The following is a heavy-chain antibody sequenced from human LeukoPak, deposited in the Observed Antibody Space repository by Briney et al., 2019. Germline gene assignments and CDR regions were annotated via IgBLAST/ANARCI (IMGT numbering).Heavy chain of an antibody. V-gene: IGHV3-23*01. CDR3: AKDSGHCGGDCYTDY. D-gene: IGHD2-21*02. CDR2: ISGSGGST. J-gene: IGHJ4*02. Sequence: GGSLRLSCAASGFTFSSYAMSCIRQAPGKGLEWVSAISGSGGSTYYADSVKGRFTISRDNSKNTLYLQMNSLRAEDTAVYYCAKDSGHCGGDCYTDYWGQGTLVTVSS. CDR1: GFTFSSYA.